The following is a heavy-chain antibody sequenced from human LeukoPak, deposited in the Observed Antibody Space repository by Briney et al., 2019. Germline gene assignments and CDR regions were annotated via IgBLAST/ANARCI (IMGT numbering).Heavy chain of an antibody. CDR1: GYTFTSYG. CDR3: ARKVMYYYDSSGYLIGEDY. V-gene: IGHV1-18*01. Sequence: ASVKVSCKASGYTFTSYGISWVRQAPGQGLEWMGWINAYNGNTNYAQKLQGRVTMTTDTSTSTAYMELRGLRSDDTAVYYCARKVMYYYDSSGYLIGEDYWGQGTLVTVSS. CDR2: INAYNGNT. D-gene: IGHD3-22*01. J-gene: IGHJ4*02.